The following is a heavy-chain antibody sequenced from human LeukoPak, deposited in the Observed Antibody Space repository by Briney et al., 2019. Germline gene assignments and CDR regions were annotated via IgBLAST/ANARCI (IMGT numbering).Heavy chain of an antibody. CDR2: IYTSGTT. CDR3: ARMFEY. V-gene: IGHV4-61*09. CDR1: GGSISSDNYY. J-gene: IGHJ4*02. Sequence: PSETLSLTCTVSGGSISSDNYYWTWIRQPAGKGLEWIGHIYTSGTTNYNPSLKSRVTILLDTSKNRFSLNLNSVTAADTAIYYCARMFEYWGQGTLVTVSS.